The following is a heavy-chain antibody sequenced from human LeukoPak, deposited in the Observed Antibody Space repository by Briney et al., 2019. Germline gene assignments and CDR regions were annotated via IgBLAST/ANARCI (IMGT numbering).Heavy chain of an antibody. J-gene: IGHJ4*02. CDR3: AKIPVSYSSGWSNFDY. CDR1: GFTFSSYA. CDR2: ISDNGGST. Sequence: GGSLRLSCAASGFTFSSYAMSWVRQTPGKGLEWVSGISDNGGSTYYADSVKGRFTIYRDNSENTLFLQMNSLRAEDTAVYYCAKIPVSYSSGWSNFDYWGQGTLVTVSS. V-gene: IGHV3-23*01. D-gene: IGHD6-19*01.